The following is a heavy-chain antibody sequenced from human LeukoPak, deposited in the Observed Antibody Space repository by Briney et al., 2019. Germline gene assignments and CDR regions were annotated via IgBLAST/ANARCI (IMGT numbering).Heavy chain of an antibody. CDR3: ARSTYVGESHYYYYMDV. J-gene: IGHJ6*03. D-gene: IGHD3-10*01. CDR2: IIPIFGTA. Sequence: GASVKVSCKASGYTFTSYAMHWVRQAPGQRLEWMGGIIPIFGTANYAQKFQGRVTITTDESTSTAYMELSSLRSEDTAVYYCARSTYVGESHYYYYMDVWGKGTTVTVSS. CDR1: GYTFTSYA. V-gene: IGHV1-69*05.